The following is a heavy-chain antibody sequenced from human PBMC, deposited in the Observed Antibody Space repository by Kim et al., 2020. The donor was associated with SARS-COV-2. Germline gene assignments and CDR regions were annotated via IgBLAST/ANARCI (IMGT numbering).Heavy chain of an antibody. Sequence: TAYAGAVKGRFTISRDDSKNTAYLQMNSRKTEDTAVYYCTRPGGSDGMDVWGQGTTVTVSS. D-gene: IGHD3-10*01. V-gene: IGHV3-73*01. J-gene: IGHJ6*02. CDR2: T. CDR3: TRPGGSDGMDV.